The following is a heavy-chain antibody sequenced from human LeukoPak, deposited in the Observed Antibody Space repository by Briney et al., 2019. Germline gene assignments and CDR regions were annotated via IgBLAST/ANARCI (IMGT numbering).Heavy chain of an antibody. Sequence: PSEILSLTCAVYGGSFSGYYWSWIRQPPGKGLEWIGEINHSGSTNFNPSLKSRVTISVDTSKNQFSLKLSSVTAADTAVYYCARGDAVCSSTSCYLTALGYYYGMDVWGQGTTVTVSS. V-gene: IGHV4-34*01. CDR2: INHSGST. CDR1: GGSFSGYY. CDR3: ARGDAVCSSTSCYLTALGYYYGMDV. D-gene: IGHD2-2*01. J-gene: IGHJ6*02.